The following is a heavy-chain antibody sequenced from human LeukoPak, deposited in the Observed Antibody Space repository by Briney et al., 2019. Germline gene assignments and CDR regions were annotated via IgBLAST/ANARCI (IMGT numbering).Heavy chain of an antibody. D-gene: IGHD6-19*01. CDR1: GYSISNGYY. Sequence: SETLSLTCTVSGYSISNGYYWGWIRQPPGKGLEWIGSIYHSGNTFYNPSLKSRVTISADTSKNQFSLKLSSVTAADTAVYYCARAAVEAFDFWGQGIMVTVSS. J-gene: IGHJ3*01. CDR2: IYHSGNT. V-gene: IGHV4-38-2*02. CDR3: ARAAVEAFDF.